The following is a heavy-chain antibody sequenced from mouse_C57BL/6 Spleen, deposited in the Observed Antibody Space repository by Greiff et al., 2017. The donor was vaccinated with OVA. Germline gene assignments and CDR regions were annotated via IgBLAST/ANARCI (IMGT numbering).Heavy chain of an antibody. V-gene: IGHV5-17*01. CDR2: ISSGSSTI. D-gene: IGHD1-1*01. J-gene: IGHJ2*01. CDR3: ARPEYYGSRGDYFDY. Sequence: EVQGVESGGGLVKPGGSLKLSCAASGFTFSDYGMHWVRQAPEKGLEWVAYISSGSSTIYYADTVKGRFTISRDNAKNTLFLQMTSLRSEDTAMYYCARPEYYGSRGDYFDYWGQGTTLTVSS. CDR1: GFTFSDYG.